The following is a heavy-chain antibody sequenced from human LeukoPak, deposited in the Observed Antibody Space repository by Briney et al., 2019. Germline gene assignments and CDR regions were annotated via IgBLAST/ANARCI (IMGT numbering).Heavy chain of an antibody. J-gene: IGHJ6*03. CDR3: ARGRYTMVRGVIGRDTDYYYYSYMDV. V-gene: IGHV3-48*01. CDR1: GFTFSSYS. Sequence: GGSLRLSCAASGFTFSSYSMNWVRQAPGKGLEWVSSISSSSSTIYYADSVKGRFTISRDNAKNSLYLQMNSLRAEDTAVYYCARGRYTMVRGVIGRDTDYYYYSYMDVWGKGTTVTISS. D-gene: IGHD3-10*01. CDR2: ISSSSSTI.